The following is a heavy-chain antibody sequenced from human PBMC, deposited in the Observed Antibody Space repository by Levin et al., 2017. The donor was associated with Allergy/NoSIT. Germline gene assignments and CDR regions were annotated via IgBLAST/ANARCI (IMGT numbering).Heavy chain of an antibody. CDR1: GGSISSYY. J-gene: IGHJ3*02. CDR3: ARVWIAVAGTPDAFDS. D-gene: IGHD6-19*01. Sequence: SETLSLTCTVSGGSISSYYWSWIRQPPGKGLEWIGYIYYSGSTNYNPSLKSRVTISVDTSKNQFSLKLSSVTAADTAVYYCARVWIAVAGTPDAFDSWGQGTMVTVSS. V-gene: IGHV4-59*01. CDR2: IYYSGST.